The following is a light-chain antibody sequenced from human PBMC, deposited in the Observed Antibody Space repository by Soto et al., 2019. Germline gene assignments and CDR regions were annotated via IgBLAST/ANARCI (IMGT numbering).Light chain of an antibody. CDR3: QQYYTYPYT. CDR1: QGISSY. Sequence: ALRMTQSPSSFSASTGDRVTITCRASQGISSYLAWYQQKPGKAPKLLIYASSTLQSGVPSRFSGSGSGTDFALPISCLQSEDFATYCCQQYYTYPYTFGLGTKLEI. V-gene: IGKV1-8*01. J-gene: IGKJ2*01. CDR2: ASS.